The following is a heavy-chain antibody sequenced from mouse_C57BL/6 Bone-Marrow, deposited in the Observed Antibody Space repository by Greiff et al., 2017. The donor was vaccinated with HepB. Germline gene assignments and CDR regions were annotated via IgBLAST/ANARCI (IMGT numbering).Heavy chain of an antibody. CDR1: GFNIKNTY. CDR3: ARSALDSSGYGAMDY. J-gene: IGHJ4*01. Sequence: VQLKQSVAELVRPGASVKLSCTASGFNIKNTYMHWVKQRPEQGLEWIGRIDPANGNTKYAPKFQGKATITADTSTNTAYLQLSSLTSEDTAIYYCARSALDSSGYGAMDYWGQGTSVTVSS. CDR2: IDPANGNT. V-gene: IGHV14-3*01. D-gene: IGHD3-2*02.